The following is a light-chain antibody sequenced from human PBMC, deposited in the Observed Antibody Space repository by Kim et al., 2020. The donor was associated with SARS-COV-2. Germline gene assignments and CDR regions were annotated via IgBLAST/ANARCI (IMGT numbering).Light chain of an antibody. Sequence: SYELTQPPSVSVSPGQTASITCSGDELGDKYACWYQQKPGQSPVLVIYQDSKRPSGIPERFSGSISGNTATLTISGTQAMDEADYYCQAWDSSTTWVFGG. J-gene: IGLJ3*02. CDR2: QDS. CDR1: ELGDKY. CDR3: QAWDSSTTWV. V-gene: IGLV3-1*01.